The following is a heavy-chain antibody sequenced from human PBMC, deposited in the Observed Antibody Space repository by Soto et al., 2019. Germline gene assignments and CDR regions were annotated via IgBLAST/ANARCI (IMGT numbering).Heavy chain of an antibody. CDR3: AKEPTKYCSGGSCYSGYFDY. CDR2: ISGSGGST. CDR1: GFTFSSYA. J-gene: IGHJ4*02. Sequence: EVQLLESGGGLVQPGGSLRLSCAASGFTFSSYAMSWVRQAPGKGLEWVSAISGSGGSTYYADSVKGRFTISRDNSKNTLYLQMNSLRAEDTAVYYCAKEPTKYCSGGSCYSGYFDYWSQGTLVTVSS. D-gene: IGHD2-15*01. V-gene: IGHV3-23*01.